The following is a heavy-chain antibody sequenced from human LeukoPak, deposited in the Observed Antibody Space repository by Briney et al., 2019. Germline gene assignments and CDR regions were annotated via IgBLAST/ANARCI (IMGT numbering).Heavy chain of an antibody. D-gene: IGHD2-2*01. CDR1: GGTFSSYA. V-gene: IGHV1-8*03. CDR3: ARDHPDIVVVPAASSFWFDP. Sequence: ASVKVSCKASGGTFSSYAISWVRQATGQGLEWMGWMNPNSGNTGYAQKFQGRVTITRNTSISTAYMELSSLRSEDTAVYYCARDHPDIVVVPAASSFWFDPWGQGTLVTVSS. CDR2: MNPNSGNT. J-gene: IGHJ5*02.